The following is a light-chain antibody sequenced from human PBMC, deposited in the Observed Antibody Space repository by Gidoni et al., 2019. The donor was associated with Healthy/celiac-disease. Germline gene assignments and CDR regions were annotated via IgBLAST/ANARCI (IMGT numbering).Light chain of an antibody. CDR2: GAS. V-gene: IGKV3-20*01. J-gene: IGKJ4*01. CDR1: QSVSSSY. Sequence: EIVLTQSPGTLSLSPGERATLSCRASQSVSSSYLAWYQQKPGQAPRLLIYGASSRATGIPDRFSGSGSGTDFTLTISRLEPGDFAVYYCQQYGSTGPFGGXTKVEIK. CDR3: QQYGSTGP.